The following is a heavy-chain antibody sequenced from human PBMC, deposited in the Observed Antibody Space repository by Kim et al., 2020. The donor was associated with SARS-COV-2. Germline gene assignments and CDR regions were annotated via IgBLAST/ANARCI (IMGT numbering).Heavy chain of an antibody. CDR1: GFTFSSYG. Sequence: GGSLRLSCVASGFTFSSYGMHWGRQAPGRGLQWVAVVSYDGSNKYYADSVRGRFTISRDNSKNTLYLQMSILRAEDTAVYYCAKARGLTGTDSFDYWGQGTLVPVSS. V-gene: IGHV3-30*18. CDR2: VSYDGSNK. J-gene: IGHJ4*02. D-gene: IGHD4-17*01. CDR3: AKARGLTGTDSFDY.